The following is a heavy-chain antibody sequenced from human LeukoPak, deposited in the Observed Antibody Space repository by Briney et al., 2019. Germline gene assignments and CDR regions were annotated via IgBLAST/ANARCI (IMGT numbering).Heavy chain of an antibody. CDR3: ARKKERGLVHCFVY. Sequence: KFQGRVTITRDTSASTAYMELSSLRSEDTAVYYCARKKERGLVHCFVYWGQGTLVTVSS. J-gene: IGHJ4*02. V-gene: IGHV1-3*01. D-gene: IGHD3/OR15-3a*01.